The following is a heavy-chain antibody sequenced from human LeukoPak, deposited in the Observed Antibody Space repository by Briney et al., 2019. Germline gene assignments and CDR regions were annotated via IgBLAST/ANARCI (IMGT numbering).Heavy chain of an antibody. CDR1: GYTFTSYA. CDR2: INAGNGNT. V-gene: IGHV1-3*01. Sequence: ASVKVSCKASGYTFTSYAMHWVRQAPGQRLEWMGWINAGNGNTKYSQKFQGRVTITRDTSASTAYIELSSLRSEDTAVYYCARDIAAAGRFYYYYGMDVWGKGTTVTVSS. J-gene: IGHJ6*04. D-gene: IGHD6-13*01. CDR3: ARDIAAAGRFYYYYGMDV.